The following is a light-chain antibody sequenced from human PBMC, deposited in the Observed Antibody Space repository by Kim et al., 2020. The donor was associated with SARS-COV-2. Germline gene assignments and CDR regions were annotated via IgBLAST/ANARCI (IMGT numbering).Light chain of an antibody. Sequence: GQKATNSSSGSTSNIGKNYVSWYQQLPGTAPKLRIYDNHERRSGIPDRFSASTSGTSATLGITGLQTGDEAEYYCGTWDSSLTAVVFGGGTQLTVL. CDR1: TSNIGKNY. CDR2: DNH. J-gene: IGLJ2*01. CDR3: GTWDSSLTAVV. V-gene: IGLV1-51*01.